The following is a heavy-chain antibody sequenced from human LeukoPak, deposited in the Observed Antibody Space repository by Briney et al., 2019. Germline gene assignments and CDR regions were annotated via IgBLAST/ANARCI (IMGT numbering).Heavy chain of an antibody. D-gene: IGHD2-2*01. CDR3: ARDLYCSGTSCYPLYYFDY. V-gene: IGHV3-30-3*01. CDR2: ISYDGSNK. Sequence: PGGSLRLSCAASGFTFSSYAMHWVRQAPGKGLEWVAVISYDGSNKYYADSVKGRFTISRDNSKNTLYLQMNSLRAEDTAVYYCARDLYCSGTSCYPLYYFDYWGQGTLVTVSS. CDR1: GFTFSSYA. J-gene: IGHJ4*02.